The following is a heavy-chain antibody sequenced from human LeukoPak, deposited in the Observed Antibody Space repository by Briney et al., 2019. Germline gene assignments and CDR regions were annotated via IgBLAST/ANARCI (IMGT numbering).Heavy chain of an antibody. V-gene: IGHV1-2*02. CDR3: AAKGGSTSYFQYGKDV. J-gene: IGHJ6*02. Sequence: GASVKVSCKASGYSFTDFFIHWVRQAPGQGLEWMGWINPNSGATNYAREFQGRVTMTRDTSITTASMELSRLTSDDTAVYYCAAKGGSTSYFQYGKDVWGQGTTVTVSS. CDR2: INPNSGAT. CDR1: GYSFTDFF. D-gene: IGHD2-2*01.